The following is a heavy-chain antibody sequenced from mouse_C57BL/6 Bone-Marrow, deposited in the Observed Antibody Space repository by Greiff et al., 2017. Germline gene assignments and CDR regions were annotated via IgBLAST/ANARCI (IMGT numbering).Heavy chain of an antibody. CDR2: IYPGSGST. CDR3: ARSADYYGSSHDFDY. CDR1: GYTFTSYW. V-gene: IGHV1-55*01. D-gene: IGHD1-1*01. Sequence: QVQLQQPGAELVKPGASVKMSCKASGYTFTSYWITWVKQRPGQGLEWIGDIYPGSGSTNYNEKFKSKATLTVDTSSSTAYMQLSSLTSEDSAVYYCARSADYYGSSHDFDYWGQGTTLTVSS. J-gene: IGHJ2*01.